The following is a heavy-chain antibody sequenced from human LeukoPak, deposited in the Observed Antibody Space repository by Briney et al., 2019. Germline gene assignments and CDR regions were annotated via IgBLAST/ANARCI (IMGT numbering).Heavy chain of an antibody. CDR3: AKLVSGMTTVTTLDY. V-gene: IGHV3-23*01. J-gene: IGHJ4*02. D-gene: IGHD4-17*01. CDR1: GFTFSSYA. Sequence: GGSLRLSCAASGFTFSSYAMSWVRQAPGKGLEWVSAISGSGGSTYYADSVKGRFTISRDNSKNTLYLQMNSLRAEDTAVYYCAKLVSGMTTVTTLDYWGQGTLVTVSS. CDR2: ISGSGGST.